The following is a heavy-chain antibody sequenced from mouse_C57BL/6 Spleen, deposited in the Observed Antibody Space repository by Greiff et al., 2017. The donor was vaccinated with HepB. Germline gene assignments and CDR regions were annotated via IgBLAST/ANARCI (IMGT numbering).Heavy chain of an antibody. J-gene: IGHJ2*01. Sequence: EVQLQQSGPGMVKPSQSLSLTCTVTGYSITSGYDWHWIRHFPGNKLEWMGYISYSGSTNYNPSLKSRISITHDTSKNHFFLKLNSLTTEDTATYYCARFYDGYYVFDYWGQGTTLTVSS. CDR2: ISYSGST. CDR3: ARFYDGYYVFDY. CDR1: GYSITSGYD. D-gene: IGHD2-3*01. V-gene: IGHV3-1*01.